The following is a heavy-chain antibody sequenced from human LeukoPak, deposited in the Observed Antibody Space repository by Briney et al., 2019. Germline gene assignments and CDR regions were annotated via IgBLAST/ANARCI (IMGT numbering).Heavy chain of an antibody. J-gene: IGHJ4*02. CDR3: ARTQQQLVHTFDY. CDR1: GGSISSGDYY. D-gene: IGHD6-13*01. V-gene: IGHV4-30-4*08. CDR2: IYYSGST. Sequence: PSETLSLTCTVSGGSISSGDYYWSWIRQPPGKGLEWIGYIYYSGSTYYNPSLKSRVTISVDTSKNQFSLKLSSVTAADTAVYYCARTQQQLVHTFDYWGQGTLVTVSS.